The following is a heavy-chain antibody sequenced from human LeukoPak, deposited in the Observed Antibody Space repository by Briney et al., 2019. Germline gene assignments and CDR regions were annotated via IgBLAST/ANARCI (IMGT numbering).Heavy chain of an antibody. CDR2: INPNSGGT. Sequence: GASVSVSCKASGYTFTGYYMHWVRQAPGQGLEGMGWINPNSGGTNYAQKFQGRVTMTRDTSISTAYMELSRLRSDDTAVYYCARGGSRYYYDSSGSGSHYYYYYYIDVWGKGTTVTVSS. V-gene: IGHV1-2*02. CDR3: ARGGSRYYYDSSGSGSHYYYYYYIDV. J-gene: IGHJ6*03. D-gene: IGHD3-22*01. CDR1: GYTFTGYY.